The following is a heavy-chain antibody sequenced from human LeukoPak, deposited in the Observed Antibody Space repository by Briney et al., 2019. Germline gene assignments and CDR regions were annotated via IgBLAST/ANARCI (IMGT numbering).Heavy chain of an antibody. Sequence: PSETLSLTCAVYGGAFSGYYRSWIRQPPGKGLEWIGEIDHSGSTNYNPSLKSRVTISVDTSKNQFSLELSSVTAADTAVYYCASSNHFWSGYYLLDYWSQGTLVTVSS. CDR2: IDHSGST. CDR3: ASSNHFWSGYYLLDY. D-gene: IGHD3-3*02. CDR1: GGAFSGYY. V-gene: IGHV4-34*01. J-gene: IGHJ4*02.